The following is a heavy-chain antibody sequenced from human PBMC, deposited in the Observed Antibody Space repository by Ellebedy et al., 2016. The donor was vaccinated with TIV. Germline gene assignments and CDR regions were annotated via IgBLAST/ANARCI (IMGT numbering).Heavy chain of an antibody. J-gene: IGHJ4*02. Sequence: SETLSLXXAVYGGSFSGYYWSWIRQPPGKGLEWIGEINHSGSTNYNPSLKSRVTISVDTSKNQFSLKLSSVTAADTAVYYCARSRGVRGVIIRIHYFDYWGQGTLVTVSS. D-gene: IGHD3-10*01. V-gene: IGHV4-34*01. CDR1: GGSFSGYY. CDR3: ARSRGVRGVIIRIHYFDY. CDR2: INHSGST.